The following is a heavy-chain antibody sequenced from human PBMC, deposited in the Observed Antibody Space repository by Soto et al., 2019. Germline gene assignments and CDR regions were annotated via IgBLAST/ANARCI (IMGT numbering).Heavy chain of an antibody. D-gene: IGHD6-13*01. CDR2: ISGSGGST. CDR3: AREGDGSRWFNYFDY. CDR1: GFTFSSYA. Sequence: GGSLRLSCAASGFTFSSYAMSWVRQAPGKGLEWVSAISGSGGSTYYADSVKGRFTISRDNAKNTLYLQMNSLRAEDTALYYCAREGDGSRWFNYFDYWGQGTTVTVSS. V-gene: IGHV3-23*01. J-gene: IGHJ4*03.